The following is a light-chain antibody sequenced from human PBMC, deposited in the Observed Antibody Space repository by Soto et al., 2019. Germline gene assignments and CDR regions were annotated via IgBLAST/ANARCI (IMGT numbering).Light chain of an antibody. CDR1: QSISSY. Sequence: ESVLPPSPATLSLSPVERSPLSVMASQSISSYLAWYQQKPGQAPRLIIYDASNRATGIKARFSGSGSGTDFTLTISSLQPEDFATYYCKKSYSTQLTFGGGHKVAIK. CDR3: KKSYSTQLT. J-gene: IGKJ4*01. CDR2: DAS. V-gene: IGKV3-11*01.